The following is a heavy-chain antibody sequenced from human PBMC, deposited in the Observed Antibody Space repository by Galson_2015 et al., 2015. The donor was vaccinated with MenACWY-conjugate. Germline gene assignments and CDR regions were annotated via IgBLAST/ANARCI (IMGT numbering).Heavy chain of an antibody. V-gene: IGHV3-33*01. CDR1: GFTFSSYG. J-gene: IGHJ4*02. CDR3: ARGSIAARALFDY. D-gene: IGHD6-6*01. CDR2: IWYDGSNK. Sequence: SLRLSCAASGFTFSSYGMHWVRQAPGKGLEWVAVIWYDGSNKYYADSVKGRFTISRDNSKNTLYLQMNSLRAEDTAVYYCARGSIAARALFDYWGQGTLVTVSS.